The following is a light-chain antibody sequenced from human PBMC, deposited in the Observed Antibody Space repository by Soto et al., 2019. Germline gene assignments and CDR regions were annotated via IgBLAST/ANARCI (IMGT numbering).Light chain of an antibody. CDR1: QGVSNF. J-gene: IGKJ4*01. V-gene: IGKV1-9*01. CDR3: QHLNAYPPT. CDR2: TAS. Sequence: DFQLTQSASLLPASVRDRVTITCLASQGVSNFLAWYQQKPGKAPKLLIYTASTMQDHVPSRFSGSGSGTDFTLTISSLQPEDFATYYCQHLNAYPPTFGGGTKVDIK.